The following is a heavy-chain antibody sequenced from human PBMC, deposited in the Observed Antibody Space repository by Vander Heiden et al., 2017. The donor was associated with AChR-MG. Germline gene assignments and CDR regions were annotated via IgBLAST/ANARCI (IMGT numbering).Heavy chain of an antibody. J-gene: IGHJ6*02. CDR2: INHSGST. CDR3: AREGAEGMDV. V-gene: IGHV4-34*01. CDR1: GGSFSGYY. D-gene: IGHD6-19*01. Sequence: QVQLQQWGAGLLKPSETLSLTCAVYGGSFSGYYWSWIRQPPGKGLEWIGEINHSGSTNYNPSLKSRVTISVDTSKNQFSLKLSSVTAADTAVYYCAREGAEGMDVWGQGTTVTVSS.